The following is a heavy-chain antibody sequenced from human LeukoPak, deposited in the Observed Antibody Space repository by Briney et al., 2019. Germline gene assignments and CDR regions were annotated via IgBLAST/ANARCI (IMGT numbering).Heavy chain of an antibody. V-gene: IGHV4-39*01. CDR3: ARHWVDIVATTIFGFDY. CDR2: IYYSGST. J-gene: IGHJ4*02. CDR1: GDSISSSSYY. Sequence: SETLSLTCTVSGDSISSSSYYWGWIRQPPGKGLEWIGSIYYSGSTYYNPSLKSRVTISVDTSKNQFSLKLSSVTAADTAVYYCARHWVDIVATTIFGFDYWGQGTLVTVSS. D-gene: IGHD5-12*01.